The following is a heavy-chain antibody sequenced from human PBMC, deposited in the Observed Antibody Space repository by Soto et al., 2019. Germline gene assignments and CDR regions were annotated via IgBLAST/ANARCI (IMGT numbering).Heavy chain of an antibody. J-gene: IGHJ6*03. D-gene: IGHD4-4*01. Sequence: EVQLVESGGGLVQPGGSLRLSCAASGFTFSSYDMHWVRQATGKGLEWVSAIGTAGDTYYPGSVKGRFTISRENAKNSLYLQMNSLRAGDTAVYYCARGVRGQGAYYYYYMDVWGKGTTVTVSS. CDR2: IGTAGDT. CDR3: ARGVRGQGAYYYYYMDV. V-gene: IGHV3-13*01. CDR1: GFTFSSYD.